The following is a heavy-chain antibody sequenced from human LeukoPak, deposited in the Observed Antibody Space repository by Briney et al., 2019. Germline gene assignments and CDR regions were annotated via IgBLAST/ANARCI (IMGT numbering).Heavy chain of an antibody. D-gene: IGHD6-13*01. CDR2: ITSAGGYT. CDR3: ARAIAASQYYFDY. V-gene: IGHV3-21*01. J-gene: IGHJ4*02. CDR1: GFTFSDYS. Sequence: GRSLRLSCGASGFTFSDYSMNWVRQAPGRGLAWVASITSAGGYTYYADSVKGRFTISRDNAKNSLYLQMNSLRAEDTAVYYCARAIAASQYYFDYWGQGTLVTVSS.